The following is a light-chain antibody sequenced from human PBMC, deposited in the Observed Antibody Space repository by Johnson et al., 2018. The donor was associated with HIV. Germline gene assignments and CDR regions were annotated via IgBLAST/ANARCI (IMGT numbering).Light chain of an antibody. V-gene: IGLV1-51*02. CDR1: SSNIGNNY. CDR2: ENN. Sequence: QFVFTQPPSVSAAPGQKVTISCSGSSSNIGNNYVSWYQQLPGTAPKLLIYENNKRPSGIPDRFSGSKSGTSATLCITGLQTGDEADYYCGTWDSSLSASYVFGTGTKVTVL. CDR3: GTWDSSLSASYV. J-gene: IGLJ1*01.